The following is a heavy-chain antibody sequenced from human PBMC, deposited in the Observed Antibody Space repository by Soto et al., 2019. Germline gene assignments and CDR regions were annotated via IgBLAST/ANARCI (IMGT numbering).Heavy chain of an antibody. J-gene: IGHJ1*01. Sequence: QVQLVESGGGVVQPGRSLRLSCAASGFTFSSYAMHWVRQAPGKGLEWVAVIPYDGSNKYYADSVKGRFTISRNNSKNPQYLQMKSLRAEDKAGDYCARDQWWVYSSGWYAYFQHWGQGTLVTVSS. CDR3: ARDQWWVYSSGWYAYFQH. CDR2: IPYDGSNK. V-gene: IGHV3-30-3*01. D-gene: IGHD6-19*01. CDR1: GFTFSSYA.